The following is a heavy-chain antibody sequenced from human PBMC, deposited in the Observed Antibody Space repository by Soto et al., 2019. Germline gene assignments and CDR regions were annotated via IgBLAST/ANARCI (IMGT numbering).Heavy chain of an antibody. CDR1: GGSFTGYY. J-gene: IGHJ5*02. CDR2: INHSRTT. V-gene: IGHV4-34*01. Sequence: PSETLSLTCAAYGGSFTGYYWTWIRQPPGKGLEWIGEINHSRTTKYNPSLKSRVTMSVDTPKDQFYLRMSSVTAADSAAYYCWRGIYDFWSSYDTWFDPWSQGTLVTVS. D-gene: IGHD3-3*01. CDR3: WRGIYDFWSSYDTWFDP.